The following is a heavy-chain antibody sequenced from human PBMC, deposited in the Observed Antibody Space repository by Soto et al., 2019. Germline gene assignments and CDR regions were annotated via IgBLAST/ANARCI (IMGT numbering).Heavy chain of an antibody. CDR1: GGTFSSYA. D-gene: IGHD2-15*01. CDR2: IIPIFGTA. J-gene: IGHJ6*02. V-gene: IGHV1-69*13. Sequence: VKVSCKASGGTFSSYAISWVLQAPGQGLEWMGGIIPIFGTANYAQKFQGRVTITADESTSTAYMELSSLRSEDTAVYYCARDQGACSGGSCYSNYYYYGMDVWGQGTTVTVSS. CDR3: ARDQGACSGGSCYSNYYYYGMDV.